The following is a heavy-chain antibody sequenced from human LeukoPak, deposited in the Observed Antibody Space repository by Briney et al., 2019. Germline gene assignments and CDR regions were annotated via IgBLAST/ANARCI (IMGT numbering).Heavy chain of an antibody. CDR3: ARDGEAYYYGSGSYN. CDR1: GYTFTGYY. V-gene: IGHV1-2*02. J-gene: IGHJ4*02. CDR2: INPNSGGT. Sequence: ASVKVSCKASGYTFTGYYMHWVRQAPGQGLEWMGWINPNSGGTNYAQKLQGRVTMTTDTSTSTAYMELRSLRSDDTAVYYCARDGEAYYYGSGSYNWGQGTLVTVSS. D-gene: IGHD3-10*01.